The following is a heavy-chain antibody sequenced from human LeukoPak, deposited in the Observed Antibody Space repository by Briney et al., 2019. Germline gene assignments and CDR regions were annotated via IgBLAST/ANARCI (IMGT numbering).Heavy chain of an antibody. CDR3: AKSRDSDQGYGDYAIDY. D-gene: IGHD4-17*01. CDR1: GFTFSSYG. CDR2: ISYDGSNK. V-gene: IGHV3-30*18. Sequence: QSGGSLRLSCAASGFTFSSYGMHWVRQAPGKGLEWVAVISYDGSNKYYADSVKGRFTISRDNSKNTLYLQMNSLRAEDTAVYYCAKSRDSDQGYGDYAIDYWGQGTLVTVSS. J-gene: IGHJ4*02.